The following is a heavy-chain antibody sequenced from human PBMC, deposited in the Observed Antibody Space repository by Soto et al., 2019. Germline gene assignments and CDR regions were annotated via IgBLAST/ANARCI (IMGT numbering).Heavy chain of an antibody. CDR2: IYYSGST. J-gene: IGHJ6*02. CDR1: GGSISSSSYY. D-gene: IGHD4-17*01. Sequence: QLQLQESGPGLVKPSETLSLTCTVSGGSISSSSYYWGWIRQPPGKGLEWIGSIYYSGSTYYNPSLKSRVTISVDTSKNQFSLKLRSVTAADTAVYYCASQGLRYYYYGMDVWGQGTTVTVSS. V-gene: IGHV4-39*01. CDR3: ASQGLRYYYYGMDV.